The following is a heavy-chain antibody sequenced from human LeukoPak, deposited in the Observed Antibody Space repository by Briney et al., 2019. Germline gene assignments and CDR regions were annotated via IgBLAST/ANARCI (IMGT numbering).Heavy chain of an antibody. CDR2: IYHSGST. J-gene: IGHJ5*02. CDR3: ARAVIFLGFDP. V-gene: IGHV4-30-2*01. Sequence: TLSLTYAVSGGSISSGGYSWSWIRPPPWKGLEWIGYIYHSGSTYYNPSLKSRVTISVDRSKNQFSLKLSSVTAADTAVYYCARAVIFLGFDPWGQGTLVTVSS. D-gene: IGHD2-21*01. CDR1: GGSISSGGYS.